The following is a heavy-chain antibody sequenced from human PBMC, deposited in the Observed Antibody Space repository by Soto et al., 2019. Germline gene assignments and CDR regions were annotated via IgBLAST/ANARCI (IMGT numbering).Heavy chain of an antibody. Sequence: EVQLLESGGGLVQPGGSLRLSCAASGFTFSSYAMSWVRQAPGKGLEWVSAISGSGGSTYYADSVKGRFTISRDNSKNTLYLQMTGLRAEDTAVYYCAKEAPPYDVVVGSHVDYWGQGTLVTVSS. V-gene: IGHV3-23*01. CDR3: AKEAPPYDVVVGSHVDY. CDR2: ISGSGGST. CDR1: GFTFSSYA. D-gene: IGHD2-15*01. J-gene: IGHJ4*02.